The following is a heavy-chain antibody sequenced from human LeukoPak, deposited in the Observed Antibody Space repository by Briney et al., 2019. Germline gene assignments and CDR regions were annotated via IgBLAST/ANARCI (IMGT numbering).Heavy chain of an antibody. D-gene: IGHD1-1*01. V-gene: IGHV5-51*01. CDR2: IYPGDSDT. J-gene: IGHJ4*02. CDR3: ARQGTTGTTFNYFDY. Sequence: GESLKISCKGSGYSFTSYWIGWVRQMPGKGLEWMGIIYPGDSDTRYSPSFQGQVTISADKSISTAYLQWSSLKASDTAMYYCARQGTTGTTFNYFDYWGQGTLATVSS. CDR1: GYSFTSYW.